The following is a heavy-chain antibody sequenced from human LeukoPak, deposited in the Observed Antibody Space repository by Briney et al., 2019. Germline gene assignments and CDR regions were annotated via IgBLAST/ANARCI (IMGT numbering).Heavy chain of an antibody. V-gene: IGHV4-59*01. Sequence: SETLSLTCTVSGGSISSYYWSWIRQPPGKGLEWLGYIYYSGSTNYNPSLKSRVTISVDTSKNQFSLKLSSVTAADTAVYYCARVTHTEPSTWFDPWGQGTLVTVSP. CDR1: GGSISSYY. CDR2: IYYSGST. D-gene: IGHD5-18*01. J-gene: IGHJ5*02. CDR3: ARVTHTEPSTWFDP.